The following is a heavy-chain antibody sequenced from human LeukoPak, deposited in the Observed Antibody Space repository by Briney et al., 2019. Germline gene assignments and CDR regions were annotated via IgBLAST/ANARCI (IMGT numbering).Heavy chain of an antibody. V-gene: IGHV3-21*01. CDR2: ISSSGGYI. CDR1: GFTFSVYS. Sequence: GGSLRLSCEASGFTFSVYSMNWVRHSPGKGLEWISSISSSGGYIEYADSVKGRFTISRDKPKKSLYLQMNSLRAEDTAVYYCARSRDAYKGAFDIWGQGTMVTVSS. J-gene: IGHJ3*02. D-gene: IGHD5-24*01. CDR3: ARSRDAYKGAFDI.